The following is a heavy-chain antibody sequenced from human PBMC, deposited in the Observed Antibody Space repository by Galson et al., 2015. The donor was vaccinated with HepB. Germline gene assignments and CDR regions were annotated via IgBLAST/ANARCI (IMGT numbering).Heavy chain of an antibody. CDR3: ARGPIYDLVLPIKQILPFDP. J-gene: IGHJ5*02. CDR2: MNPNSTNA. CDR1: GYTFITYD. D-gene: IGHD2-2*01. Sequence: SVTVSCKASGYTFITYDINWVRQAPGQGLEWMGWMNPNSTNAAYAQKFQGRVTMTSNTSINTAYMELSSLTSEDTAVHYCARGPIYDLVLPIKQILPFDPWGQGTLVTVSA. V-gene: IGHV1-8*01.